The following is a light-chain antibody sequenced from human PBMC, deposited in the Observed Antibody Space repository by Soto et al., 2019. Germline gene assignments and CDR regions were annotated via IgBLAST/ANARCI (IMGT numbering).Light chain of an antibody. J-gene: IGKJ1*01. CDR1: QSVSLNY. CDR2: GAS. Sequence: ENVLTQSPGTLALSPGERATLSCRASQSVSLNYLAWYQLKPGQAPRLLIYGASSRATGIPDRFSGSGSGTDFTLTISRLEPEDFAVYYCQQYGSSPPWTFGQGTKVEIK. V-gene: IGKV3-20*01. CDR3: QQYGSSPPWT.